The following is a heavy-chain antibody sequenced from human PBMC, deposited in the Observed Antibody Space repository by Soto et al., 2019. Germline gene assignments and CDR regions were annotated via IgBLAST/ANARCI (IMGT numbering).Heavy chain of an antibody. D-gene: IGHD2-2*01. CDR2: IYYSGST. V-gene: IGHV4-59*01. CDR1: GGSISSYY. J-gene: IGHJ6*03. CDR3: ARVILGPRVVVVPAAMSYYYYYMDV. Sequence: PLEILSLTCTVSGGSISSYYWSWIRQPPGRGLEWIGYIYYSGSTNYNPSLKSRVTISVDTSKNQFSLKLSSVTAADTAVYYCARVILGPRVVVVPAAMSYYYYYMDVWGKGTTVTVSS.